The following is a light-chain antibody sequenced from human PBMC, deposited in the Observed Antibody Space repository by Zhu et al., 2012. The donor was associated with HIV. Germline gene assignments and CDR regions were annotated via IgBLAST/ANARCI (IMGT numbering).Light chain of an antibody. Sequence: EIVLTQSPDTLPLSPGDRATLACRASQSVSSNYVIWYQQKPGQAPRPLIYGASDRASGVPDRFSGSGSGTDFTLTISRLEAEDFAVYYCHQYDNSWTFGQGTKVEIK. J-gene: IGKJ1*01. CDR3: HQYDNSWT. V-gene: IGKV3-20*01. CDR1: QSVSSNY. CDR2: GAS.